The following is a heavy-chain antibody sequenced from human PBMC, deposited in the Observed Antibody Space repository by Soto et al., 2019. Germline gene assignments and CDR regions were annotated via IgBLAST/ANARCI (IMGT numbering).Heavy chain of an antibody. CDR1: GYTLTELS. D-gene: IGHD3-16*02. CDR3: ATDRTFGGVIVPDAFDI. V-gene: IGHV1-24*01. J-gene: IGHJ3*02. Sequence: ASVKVSCKVSGYTLTELSMHWVRQAPGKGLEGMGGFDPEDGETIYAQKFQGRVTMTEDTSTDTAYMELSSLRSEDTAVYYCATDRTFGGVIVPDAFDIWGQGTMVTVSS. CDR2: FDPEDGET.